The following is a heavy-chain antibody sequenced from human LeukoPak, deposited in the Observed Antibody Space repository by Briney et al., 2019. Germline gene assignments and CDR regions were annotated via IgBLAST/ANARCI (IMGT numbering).Heavy chain of an antibody. CDR1: GYSISSCYF. D-gene: IGHD2-15*01. Sequence: SETLSLTCTVSGYSISSCYFWCLIRPPRGKGLWWIGISYHSGSTYYNPSLKSRVTISVDTSKNQFSLKLSSVTAADTAVYYCARSLGCSGGSCYSPNWFDLWGQGTLVTVSS. CDR2: SYHSGST. CDR3: ARSLGCSGGSCYSPNWFDL. J-gene: IGHJ5*02. V-gene: IGHV4-38-2*02.